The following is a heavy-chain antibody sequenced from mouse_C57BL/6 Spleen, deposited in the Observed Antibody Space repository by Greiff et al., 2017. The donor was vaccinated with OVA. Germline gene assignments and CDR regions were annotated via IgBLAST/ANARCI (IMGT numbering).Heavy chain of an antibody. CDR2: INPNNGGT. CDR3: ARRSRICYDCPIDY. V-gene: IGHV1-18*01. D-gene: IGHD2-4*01. J-gene: IGHJ2*01. CDR1: GYTFTDYN. Sequence: VQLQQSGPELVKPGASVKIPCKASGYTFTDYNMDWVKQSHGKSLEWIGEINPNNGGTNYNQKLKGKATLTVDKYYSTAYMEHHSLTSEVTAVYYCARRSRICYDCPIDYWGQGTTLTVSS.